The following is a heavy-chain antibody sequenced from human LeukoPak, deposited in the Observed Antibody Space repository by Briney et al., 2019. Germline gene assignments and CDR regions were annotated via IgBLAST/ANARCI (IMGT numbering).Heavy chain of an antibody. V-gene: IGHV4-30-2*01. CDR3: ARAKSGSKQQLATGGAFDI. D-gene: IGHD6-13*01. J-gene: IGHJ3*02. CDR1: GGSISSGGYY. Sequence: SETLSLTCTVSGGSISSGGYYWSWIRQPPGKGLEWIGYIYHSGSTYYNPSLKSRVTISVDRSKNQFSLKLSSVTAADTAVYYCARAKSGSKQQLATGGAFDIWGQGTMVTVSS. CDR2: IYHSGST.